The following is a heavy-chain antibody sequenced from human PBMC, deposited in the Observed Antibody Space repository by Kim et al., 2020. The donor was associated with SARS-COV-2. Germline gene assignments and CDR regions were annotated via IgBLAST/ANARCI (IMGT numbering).Heavy chain of an antibody. D-gene: IGHD3-16*01. Sequence: SETLSLTCTVSGGSISIDQYYWTWIRQPPGKGLEYIGYIHYTGSASYNPSLQSRVSISVDTSNNQFSLKVGSVTAADTAVYYCALHFGPLHAFNIWGQGT. CDR2: IHYTGSA. V-gene: IGHV4-31*03. CDR3: ALHFGPLHAFNI. J-gene: IGHJ3*02. CDR1: GGSISIDQYY.